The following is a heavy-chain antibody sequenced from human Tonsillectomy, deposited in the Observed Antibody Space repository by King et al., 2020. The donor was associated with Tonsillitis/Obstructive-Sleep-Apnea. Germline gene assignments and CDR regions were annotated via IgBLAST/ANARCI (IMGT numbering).Heavy chain of an antibody. J-gene: IGHJ4*02. D-gene: IGHD6-13*01. V-gene: IGHV1-18*01. CDR3: ARGDRVAAAGPDY. CDR2: ISTYNRNT. Sequence: VQLVESGVEVKKPGASVKVSCKASGYTFTSSGICWVRQAPGQGLEWMGWISTYNRNTNYAQKFQGRVTMTTDTSTSTAYMELRSLRFDDTAVYYCARGDRVAAAGPDYWGQGTLVTVSS. CDR1: GYTFTSSG.